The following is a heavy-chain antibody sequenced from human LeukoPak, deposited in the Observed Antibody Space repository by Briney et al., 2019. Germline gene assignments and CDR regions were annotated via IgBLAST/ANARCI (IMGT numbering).Heavy chain of an antibody. CDR1: GYSFTTYW. Sequence: GESLKISCQGSGYSFTTYWIAWVRQMPGKVLEWMGIIFPSDSDIRYSPSFQGQVTISADKSISTAYLQWSSLKASDTAMYYCARKASGWDYWGQGTLVTVSS. V-gene: IGHV5-51*01. D-gene: IGHD6-19*01. CDR2: IFPSDSDI. CDR3: ARKASGWDY. J-gene: IGHJ4*02.